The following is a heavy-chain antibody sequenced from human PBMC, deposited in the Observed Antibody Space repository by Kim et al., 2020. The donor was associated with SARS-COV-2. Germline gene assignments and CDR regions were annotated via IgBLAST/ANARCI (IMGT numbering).Heavy chain of an antibody. D-gene: IGHD6-19*01. CDR1: GFTVSTNN. J-gene: IGHJ4*02. CDR2: IYSAGST. CDR3: AREGAVAGHIDY. V-gene: IGHV3-53*01. Sequence: GGSLRLSCVASGFTVSTNNMNWVRQAPGKGLEWVSLIYSAGSTYDADSVTGRFTISRDNSKNTLYLQMNSLRAEDTAMYYCAREGAVAGHIDYWGQRTLV.